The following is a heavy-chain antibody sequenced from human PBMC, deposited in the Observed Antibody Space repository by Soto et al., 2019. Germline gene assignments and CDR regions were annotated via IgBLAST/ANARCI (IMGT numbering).Heavy chain of an antibody. CDR2: IYYSGST. CDR3: ARDLRGGPFDY. D-gene: IGHD2-15*01. Sequence: SETLSLTCTVSGGSISSGGYYWSWIRQHPGKGLEWIGYIYYSGSTYYNTSLKSRDNISVDTSKKQFSLKLSSVTAADTAVYYCARDLRGGPFDYWGQGTLVTVSS. V-gene: IGHV4-31*03. CDR1: GGSISSGGYY. J-gene: IGHJ4*02.